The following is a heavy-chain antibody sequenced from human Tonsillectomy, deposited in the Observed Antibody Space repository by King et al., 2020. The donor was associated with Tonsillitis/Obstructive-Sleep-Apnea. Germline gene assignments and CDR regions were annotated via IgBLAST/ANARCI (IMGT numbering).Heavy chain of an antibody. CDR1: GGTFSSYA. J-gene: IGHJ3*02. CDR2: IIPILGIA. V-gene: IGHV1-69*09. Sequence: QLVQSGAEVKKPGSSVKVSCKASGGTFSSYAISWVRQAPGQGLEWMGRIIPILGIANYAQKFQGRVTITAEKSTSTAYMELSSLRSEDTAVYYCACYYGGNTEHAFDIWGQGKRVTVSS. CDR3: ACYYGGNTEHAFDI. D-gene: IGHD4-23*01.